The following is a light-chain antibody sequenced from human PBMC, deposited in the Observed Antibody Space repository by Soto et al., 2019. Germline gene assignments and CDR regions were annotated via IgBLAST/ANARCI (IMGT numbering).Light chain of an antibody. CDR2: DVN. J-gene: IGLJ1*01. CDR3: SSYTGSSTFV. CDR1: SSDVGGYDY. Sequence: QSALTQPASVSGSPGLSITISCTGTSSDVGGYDYVSWYQQLPGKAPKLLIYDVNNRPSGVSHRFSGSKSGNTASLTISGLQAEDEADYYCSSYTGSSTFVFGTGTKVTVL. V-gene: IGLV2-14*01.